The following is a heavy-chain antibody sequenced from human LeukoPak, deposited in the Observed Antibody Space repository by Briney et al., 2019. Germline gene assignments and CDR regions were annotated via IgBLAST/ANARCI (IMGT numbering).Heavy chain of an antibody. CDR3: ARDRGTWNDDGFDY. Sequence: SETLSLTCTVSGGSISSYYWSWIRQPAGKGLQWIGRIYISGSTNYNPSPKSRVTMSIDTSKNQFSLKLRSVTAADTAVYYCARDRGTWNDDGFDYWGQGTLATVSS. D-gene: IGHD1-1*01. J-gene: IGHJ4*02. V-gene: IGHV4-4*07. CDR2: IYISGST. CDR1: GGSISSYY.